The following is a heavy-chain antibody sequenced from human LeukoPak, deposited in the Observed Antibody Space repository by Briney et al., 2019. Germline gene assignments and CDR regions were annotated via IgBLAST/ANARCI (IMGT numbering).Heavy chain of an antibody. CDR1: GFTFSSYG. J-gene: IGHJ6*02. CDR2: ISYDGSNK. Sequence: GGSLRLSCAASGFTFSSYGMHWVRQAPGKGLEWVAVISYDGSNKYYADSVKGRFTISRDNSKNTLYLRMNSLRAEDTAVYYCAKEVVGAAATLYYYYGMDVWGQGTTVTVSS. V-gene: IGHV3-30*18. CDR3: AKEVVGAAATLYYYYGMDV. D-gene: IGHD6-13*01.